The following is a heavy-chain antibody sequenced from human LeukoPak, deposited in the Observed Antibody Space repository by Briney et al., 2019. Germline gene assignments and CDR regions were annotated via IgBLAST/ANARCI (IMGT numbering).Heavy chain of an antibody. V-gene: IGHV3-23*01. D-gene: IGHD4/OR15-4a*01. J-gene: IGHJ4*02. CDR1: GFTFSSYT. CDR2: INGNGDKT. CDR3: TIDSCGANAY. Sequence: GGSLRLSCVGSGFTFSSYTMRWVRQAPGKGLDWVSTINGNGDKTYYADSVKGRFAISRDNSKNTIFLQMDSLRAEDSALYYCTIDSCGANAYWGQGTLVTVSS.